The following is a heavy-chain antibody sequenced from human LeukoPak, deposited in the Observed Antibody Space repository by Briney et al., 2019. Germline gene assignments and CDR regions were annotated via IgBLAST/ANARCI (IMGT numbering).Heavy chain of an antibody. Sequence: GSSVKVPCKASGGTFSSYAISWVRQARGQGLEWMGRIIPIFGTANYAQKFQGRVTMTEDTSTDTAYMELSSLRSEDTAVYYCATEIEYYYDSSGPGAFDIWGQGTLVTVSS. J-gene: IGHJ3*02. V-gene: IGHV1-69*06. CDR2: IIPIFGTA. D-gene: IGHD3-22*01. CDR1: GGTFSSYA. CDR3: ATEIEYYYDSSGPGAFDI.